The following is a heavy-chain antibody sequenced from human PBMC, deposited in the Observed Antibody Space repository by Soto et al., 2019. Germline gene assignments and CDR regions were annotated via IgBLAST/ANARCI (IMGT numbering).Heavy chain of an antibody. CDR3: AKGGGGSILDY. Sequence: GGSLRLSCGASGFTFKNYGMTWVRQAPGKGLEWVSGIRGSDDTTYYADSVKGRFTISRDNSKNTLYLQMTSLRDADTAVYYCAKGGGGSILDYWGQGT. CDR1: GFTFKNYG. J-gene: IGHJ4*02. D-gene: IGHD3-16*01. CDR2: IRGSDDTT. V-gene: IGHV3-23*01.